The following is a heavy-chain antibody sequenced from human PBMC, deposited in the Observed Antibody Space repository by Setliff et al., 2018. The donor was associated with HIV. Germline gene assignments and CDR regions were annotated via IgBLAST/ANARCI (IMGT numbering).Heavy chain of an antibody. CDR1: GGSISGYH. CDR3: ARSPSYRSSWEYYFDY. D-gene: IGHD6-13*01. Sequence: PSETLSLTCTVSGGSISGYHWNWLRQTPGKGLEWTGYIYTSRGTNYNHSLRTRVIISVDTSNQFSLKLSSVTAADAAVYYCARSPSYRSSWEYYFDYWGQGILVTVSS. J-gene: IGHJ4*02. V-gene: IGHV4-4*09. CDR2: IYTSRGT.